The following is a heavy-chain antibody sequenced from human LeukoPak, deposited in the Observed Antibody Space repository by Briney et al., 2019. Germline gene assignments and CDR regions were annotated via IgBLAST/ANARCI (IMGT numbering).Heavy chain of an antibody. J-gene: IGHJ4*02. CDR2: IKQDGTEK. V-gene: IGHV3-7*05. CDR1: GFTFSRYW. Sequence: PGGPLRLSCAASGFTFSRYWMTWVRQAPGKGLEWVANIKQDGTEKYYVDSVKGRFTISRDNAKNSLYLQMNSLRAEDTAVYYCARDSEWGLLRSDYWGQGTLV. CDR3: ARDSEWGLLRSDY. D-gene: IGHD1-26*01.